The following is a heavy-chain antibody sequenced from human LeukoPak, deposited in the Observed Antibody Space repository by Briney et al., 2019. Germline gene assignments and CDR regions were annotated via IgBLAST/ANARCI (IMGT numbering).Heavy chain of an antibody. J-gene: IGHJ4*02. CDR1: GYTFTGYH. Sequence: ASVKVSCKASGYTFTGYHMHWVRQAPGQGLEWMGWINPNSGGTNYARKFQGRVTMTRDTSISTAYMELSRLTSDDTAVYYCATDARRTYPEYYFDYWGQGTVVTVSS. CDR3: ATDARRTYPEYYFDY. V-gene: IGHV1-2*02. CDR2: INPNSGGT.